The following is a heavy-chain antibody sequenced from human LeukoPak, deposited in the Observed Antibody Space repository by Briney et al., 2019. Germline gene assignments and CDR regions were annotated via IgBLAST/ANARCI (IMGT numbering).Heavy chain of an antibody. Sequence: GGSLRLSCAASGFTFSIYDMHWVRQVTGKGLEWVSGIDTAGGTYYPDSVKGRFTMSRENAKNSLHLQMNSLRAEDTAVYYCARDVTGRTPFDYWGQGTLVTVSS. CDR3: ARDVTGRTPFDY. CDR1: GFTFSIYD. V-gene: IGHV3-13*01. D-gene: IGHD1-1*01. J-gene: IGHJ4*02. CDR2: IDTAGGT.